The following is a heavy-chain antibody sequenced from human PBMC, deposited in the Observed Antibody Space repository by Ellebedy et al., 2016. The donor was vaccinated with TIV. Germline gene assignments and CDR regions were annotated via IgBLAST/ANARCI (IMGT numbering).Heavy chain of an antibody. D-gene: IGHD2-2*01. V-gene: IGHV3-23*01. J-gene: IGHJ4*02. CDR1: GFTYSTYV. CDR3: AKKHCTTTTCDAWGFFDF. Sequence: GGSLRLXXAASGFTYSTYVMSWVRQAPGKGLEWVSGINGNEDNRYYADSVKGRFTISRDTSKSTLYLQMNSLRADDTAVNYCAKKHCTTTTCDAWGFFDFWGRGTLVTVSS. CDR2: INGNEDNR.